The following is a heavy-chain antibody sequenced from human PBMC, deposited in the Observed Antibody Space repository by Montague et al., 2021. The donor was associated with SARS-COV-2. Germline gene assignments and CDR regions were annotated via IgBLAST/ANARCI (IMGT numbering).Heavy chain of an antibody. J-gene: IGHJ4*02. CDR2: IRTGGSLI. CDR3: ARDRDSYYYDSLNGFYQYFAF. V-gene: IGHV3-48*03. D-gene: IGHD3-3*01. Sequence: SLRLSCAASGFTFSNYEMHWVRQAPGKGLEWLSYIRTGGSLIYYADSVKGRATISRDNAKNALYLQLDTLTAADTAVYYCARDRDSYYYDSLNGFYQYFAFWGQGSVV. CDR1: GFTFSNYE.